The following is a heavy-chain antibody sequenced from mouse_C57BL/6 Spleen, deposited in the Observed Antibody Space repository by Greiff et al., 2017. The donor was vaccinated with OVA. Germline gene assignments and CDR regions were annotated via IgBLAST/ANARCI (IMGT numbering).Heavy chain of an antibody. V-gene: IGHV10-3*01. D-gene: IGHD1-1*02. CDR1: GFTFNTYA. CDR3: VRDMGYFDY. J-gene: IGHJ2*01. CDR2: IRSKSSHYAT. Sequence: EVKVEESGGGLVQPKGSLKLSCAASGFTFNTYAMHWVRQAPGKGLEWVARIRSKSSHYATYYADSVKDRFTISRDDSQSMLYLQMNNLKTEDTAMYYCVRDMGYFDYWGQGTTLTVSS.